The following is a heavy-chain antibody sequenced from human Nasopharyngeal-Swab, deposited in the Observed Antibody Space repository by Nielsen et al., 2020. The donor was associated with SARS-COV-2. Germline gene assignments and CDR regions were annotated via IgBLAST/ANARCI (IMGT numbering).Heavy chain of an antibody. J-gene: IGHJ5*02. D-gene: IGHD6-19*01. CDR1: GYTFTRYD. CDR3: ARESSVAGTMWGNWFDP. V-gene: IGHV1-8*01. Sequence: ASVKVSCKASGYTFTRYDINWVRQATGQGLEWMGWMNPNSGNTGYAQKFQGRVTMTRNTSISTAYMELSSLRSEDTAVYYCARESSVAGTMWGNWFDPWGQGTLVTVSS. CDR2: MNPNSGNT.